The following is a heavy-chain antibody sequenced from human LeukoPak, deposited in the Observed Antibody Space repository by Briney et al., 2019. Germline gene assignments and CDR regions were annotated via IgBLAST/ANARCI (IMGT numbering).Heavy chain of an antibody. J-gene: IGHJ6*03. CDR1: GGSISSYY. V-gene: IGHV4-4*07. Sequence: PSETLSLTCTVSGGSISSYYWSWIRQPAGKGLEWIGRIHTSGSTNYNPSLKSRVTMSEDTSKNQFSLKLSSVSAADTAVYYCARVGATWSATGYYYMDAWGKGTTVTISS. CDR3: ARVGATWSATGYYYMDA. D-gene: IGHD1-26*01. CDR2: IHTSGST.